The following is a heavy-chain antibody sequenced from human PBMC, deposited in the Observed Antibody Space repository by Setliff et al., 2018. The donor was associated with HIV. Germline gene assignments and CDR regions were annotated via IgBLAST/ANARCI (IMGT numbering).Heavy chain of an antibody. V-gene: IGHV3-11*01. CDR1: GFSFSDSY. CDR3: STTASNGYPWALDI. Sequence: GGSLRLSCAASGFSFSDSYMTWIRQAPGKGLEYLSYISGSGTTVIYGDSVKGRFTISRDNAKNSVYLQMSNLGVEDTAVYYCSTTASNGYPWALDIWGQGTMVTVSS. CDR2: ISGSGTTV. J-gene: IGHJ3*02. D-gene: IGHD3-22*01.